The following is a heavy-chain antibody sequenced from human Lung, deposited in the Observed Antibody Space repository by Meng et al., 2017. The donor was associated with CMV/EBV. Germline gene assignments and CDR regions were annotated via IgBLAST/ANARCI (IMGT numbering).Heavy chain of an antibody. Sequence: GGSXRLXCAASGFTFSSHALSWVRQAPGKGLEWVSSISTSGGDTYHADSVKGRFTISRDNSKKTLYLQMNSLRAEDTAVYYCANLGRTIRDYWGQGTLVTVSS. CDR3: ANLGRTIRDY. CDR2: ISTSGGDT. D-gene: IGHD4/OR15-4a*01. V-gene: IGHV3-23*01. CDR1: GFTFSSHA. J-gene: IGHJ4*02.